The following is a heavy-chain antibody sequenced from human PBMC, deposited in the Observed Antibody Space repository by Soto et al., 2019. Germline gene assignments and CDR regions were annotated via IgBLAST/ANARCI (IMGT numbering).Heavy chain of an antibody. J-gene: IGHJ6*02. Sequence: VGSLRLSCAASGFTFSGSAMHWVRQASGKGLEWVGRIRSKANSYATAYAASVKGRFTISRDDSKNTAYLQMNSLKTEDTAVYYCTRLGPSGSRNYYYYGMDVSGQGTTVTVYS. CDR3: TRLGPSGSRNYYYYGMDV. CDR2: IRSKANSYAT. V-gene: IGHV3-73*01. D-gene: IGHD6-25*01. CDR1: GFTFSGSA.